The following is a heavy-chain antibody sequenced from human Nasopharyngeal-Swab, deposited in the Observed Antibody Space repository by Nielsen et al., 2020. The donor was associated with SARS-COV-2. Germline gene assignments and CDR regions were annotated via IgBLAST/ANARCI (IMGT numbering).Heavy chain of an antibody. J-gene: IGHJ4*02. CDR3: AREGATIFGVVIVGDY. Sequence: ASVKVSCKASGYTFTGYAMHWVRQAPGQRLEWMGWINAGNGNTKYSQKFQGRVTITRDTSASTAYMELSSLRSEDTAVYYCAREGATIFGVVIVGDYWGQGTLVTVSS. CDR2: INAGNGNT. D-gene: IGHD3-3*01. CDR1: GYTFTGYA. V-gene: IGHV1-3*01.